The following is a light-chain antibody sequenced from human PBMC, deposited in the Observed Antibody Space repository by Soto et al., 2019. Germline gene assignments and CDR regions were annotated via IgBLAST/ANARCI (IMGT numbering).Light chain of an antibody. V-gene: IGKV3-11*01. CDR3: QPRFNWPRFT. CDR2: DAS. CDR1: QSVSSY. Sequence: EIVLTQSPATLSLSPGERATLSCRASQSVSSYLAWYQQKPGQAPRLLIYDASNRATGIPARFSGGGSGTDVTRTISSLAPEDFPVYYCQPRFNWPRFTFGQGTKLEIK. J-gene: IGKJ2*01.